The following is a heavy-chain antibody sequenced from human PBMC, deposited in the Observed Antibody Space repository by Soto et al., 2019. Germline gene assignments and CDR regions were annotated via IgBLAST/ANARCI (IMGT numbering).Heavy chain of an antibody. CDR1: GFTFSDYY. V-gene: IGHV3-11*06. J-gene: IGHJ4*02. D-gene: IGHD2-21*01. Sequence: GGSLRLSCAASGFTFSDYYMSWIRQAPGKGLEWVSYISSSSSYTNYADSVKGRFTISRDNAKNSLYLQMNSLRSEDTAVYYCARPRLYCGGDCYYFDYWGQGTLVTVSS. CDR3: ARPRLYCGGDCYYFDY. CDR2: ISSSSSYT.